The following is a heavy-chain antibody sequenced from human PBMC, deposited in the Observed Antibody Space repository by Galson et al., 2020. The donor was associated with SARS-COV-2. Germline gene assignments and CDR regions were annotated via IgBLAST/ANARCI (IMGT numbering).Heavy chain of an antibody. V-gene: IGHV3-23*01. Sequence: GESLKNSCAASGFTFSSYAMNWLRQAPGKGLEWVSGISGSGSATYYAGSVKGRFTISRDNSQNTLYLQMNGLRAEDTAIYYCAKRHRDSSGFDYWGQGARVTVSS. J-gene: IGHJ4*02. D-gene: IGHD3-22*01. CDR3: AKRHRDSSGFDY. CDR2: ISGSGSAT. CDR1: GFTFSSYA.